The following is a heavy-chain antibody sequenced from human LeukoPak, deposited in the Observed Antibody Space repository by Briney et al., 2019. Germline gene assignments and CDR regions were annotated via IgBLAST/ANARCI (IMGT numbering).Heavy chain of an antibody. J-gene: IGHJ4*02. Sequence: ASVKVSCKASGGTFSSYAISWVRQAPGQGLEWMGGIIPIFGTANYAQKFQGRVTITADESTSTAYMELSSLRSEDTAEYDCATLEYYDFWSGYSYYFDDGGQGTLVTVSS. V-gene: IGHV1-69*13. D-gene: IGHD3-3*01. CDR2: IIPIFGTA. CDR1: GGTFSSYA. CDR3: ATLEYYDFWSGYSYYFDD.